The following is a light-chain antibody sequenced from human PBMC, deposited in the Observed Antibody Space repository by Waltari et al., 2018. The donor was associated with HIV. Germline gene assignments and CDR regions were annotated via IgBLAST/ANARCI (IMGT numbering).Light chain of an antibody. CDR1: SGSIASNY. CDR3: QSYDSSNWV. CDR2: EDK. J-gene: IGLJ3*02. V-gene: IGLV6-57*04. Sequence: NFMLTQPHSVSESPGKTVTISCTRRSGSIASNYGQWYQQRPGSAPTTVIYEDKQRSSGVPDRFSGSIDTSSNSASLTISGLKIEDEADYYCQSYDSSNWVFGGGTKLTVL.